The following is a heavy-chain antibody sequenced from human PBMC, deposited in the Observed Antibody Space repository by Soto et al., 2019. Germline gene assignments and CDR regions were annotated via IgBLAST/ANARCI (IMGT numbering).Heavy chain of an antibody. CDR1: GGSITTGGYY. J-gene: IGHJ4*02. D-gene: IGHD5-18*01. Sequence: QVQLQESGPGLVKPSQTLSLTCTVSGGSITTGGYYWSWIRQHPGKVLEWIGYIYYSGSTSYNPSLNSRITMSVVMATNHFSLKLNSVTAADTAVYYCARDDTRAGYDYWGQGTLVTVSS. CDR3: ARDDTRAGYDY. V-gene: IGHV4-31*03. CDR2: IYYSGST.